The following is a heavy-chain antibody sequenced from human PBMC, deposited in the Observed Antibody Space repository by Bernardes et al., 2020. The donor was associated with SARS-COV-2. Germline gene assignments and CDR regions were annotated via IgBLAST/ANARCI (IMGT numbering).Heavy chain of an antibody. V-gene: IGHV2-5*02. Sequence: SGDTLSQPTQPLTLPCPFPGLSLIPSGVGVGWTRQPPGTALEWLALLYWDDDKRYSPSLKSRLTITKDTSKNQVVLKMTNMDPVDTATYYCARGIAAAGTIGTGNWFDPWSQGTLVTVSS. J-gene: IGHJ5*02. CDR2: LYWDDDK. CDR3: ARGIAAAGTIGTGNWFDP. CDR1: GLSLIPSGVG. D-gene: IGHD6-13*01.